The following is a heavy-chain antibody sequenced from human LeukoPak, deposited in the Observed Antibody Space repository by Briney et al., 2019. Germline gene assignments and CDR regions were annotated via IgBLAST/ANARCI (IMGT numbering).Heavy chain of an antibody. J-gene: IGHJ6*02. Sequence: PSETLSLTCTVSGGSISSYYWSWIRQPPGKGLEWIGYIYYSGSTNYNPSLKSRVTISVDTSKNQFSLKLSSVTAADTAVYYCANSGVISPRRGMDVWGQGTTVTVSS. CDR2: IYYSGST. CDR1: GGSISSYY. D-gene: IGHD3-10*01. V-gene: IGHV4-59*08. CDR3: ANSGVISPRRGMDV.